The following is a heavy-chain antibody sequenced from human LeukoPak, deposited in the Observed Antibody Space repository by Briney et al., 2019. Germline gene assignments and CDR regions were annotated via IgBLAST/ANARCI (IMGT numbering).Heavy chain of an antibody. V-gene: IGHV3-7*01. J-gene: IGHJ4*02. D-gene: IGHD2-15*01. CDR1: GFTFSSYW. Sequence: GGSLRLSCAASGFTFSSYWMTWVRQAPGKGLEWVANIKQDGSEQYYVGSVKGRFTISRDNAKNSLYLQMNSLRAEDTAVYYCARGGSASDYWGQGTLVTVSS. CDR2: IKQDGSEQ. CDR3: ARGGSASDY.